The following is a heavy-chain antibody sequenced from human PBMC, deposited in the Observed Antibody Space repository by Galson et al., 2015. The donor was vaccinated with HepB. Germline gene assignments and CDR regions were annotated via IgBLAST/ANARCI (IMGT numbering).Heavy chain of an antibody. J-gene: IGHJ5*02. CDR3: ARGTRIAAYDNWFDP. CDR2: IIPIFGTA. D-gene: IGHD6-6*01. CDR1: GGTFSSYA. Sequence: SVKVSCKASGGTFSSYAISWVRQAPGQGLEWMGGIIPIFGTANYAQKFQGRVTITADKSTSTAYMELSSLRSEDTAVYYCARGTRIAAYDNWFDPWGQGTLVTVSS. V-gene: IGHV1-69*06.